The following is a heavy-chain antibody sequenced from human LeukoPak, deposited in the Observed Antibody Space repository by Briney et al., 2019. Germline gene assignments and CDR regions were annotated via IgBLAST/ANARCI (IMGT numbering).Heavy chain of an antibody. V-gene: IGHV3-21*01. D-gene: IGHD6-19*01. J-gene: IGHJ4*02. CDR2: ISSSSSYI. CDR3: ARDGVSGWYGGTFDY. Sequence: PGGSLRLSCAASGFTLSSYSMNCVRQAPGKGLEWVSSISSSSSYIYYADSVKGRFTISRDNAKNSLYLQMNSLRAEDTAVYYCARDGVSGWYGGTFDYWGQGTLVTVSS. CDR1: GFTLSSYS.